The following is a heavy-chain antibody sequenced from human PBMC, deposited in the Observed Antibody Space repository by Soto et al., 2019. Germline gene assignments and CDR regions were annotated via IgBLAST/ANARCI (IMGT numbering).Heavy chain of an antibody. V-gene: IGHV1-18*01. Sequence: ASVKFSCKAPGYTFTSYGISWVRQAPGQGLQWMGWISGYNGGANYXXKLQGRVXXTTDTSTSTGXMELRXLTSDETAVYYCAREDYYGSGPWYWGQGTLVTGSS. CDR3: AREDYYGSGPWY. J-gene: IGHJ4*02. CDR2: ISGYNGGA. D-gene: IGHD3-10*01. CDR1: GYTFTSYG.